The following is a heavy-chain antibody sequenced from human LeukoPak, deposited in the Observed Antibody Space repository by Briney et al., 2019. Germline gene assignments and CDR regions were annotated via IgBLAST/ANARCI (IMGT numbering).Heavy chain of an antibody. V-gene: IGHV3-23*01. J-gene: IGHJ3*02. CDR3: AGLVDTAMVRWAFDI. CDR2: ISGSGGST. Sequence: GGSLRLSCGASGFTFSSYGMSWVRQAPGKGLEWVSAISGSGGSTYYADSVKGRFTISRDNAKNSLYLQMNSLRAEDTAVYYCAGLVDTAMVRWAFDIWGQGTMVTVSS. D-gene: IGHD5-18*01. CDR1: GFTFSSYG.